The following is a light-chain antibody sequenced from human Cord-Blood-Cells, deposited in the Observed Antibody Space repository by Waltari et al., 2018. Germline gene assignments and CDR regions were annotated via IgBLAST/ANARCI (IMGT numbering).Light chain of an antibody. CDR2: DVS. J-gene: IGLJ1*01. Sequence: QSALTQPRSVSGSPGQSVTISCTGTSSDDGGYNYVSWYQQHPGKAPKLMIYDVSKRPSGVPDRFSGSKSVNTASLTISGLQAEDEADYYCCSYAGSYTYVFGTGTKVTVL. V-gene: IGLV2-11*01. CDR3: CSYAGSYTYV. CDR1: SSDDGGYNY.